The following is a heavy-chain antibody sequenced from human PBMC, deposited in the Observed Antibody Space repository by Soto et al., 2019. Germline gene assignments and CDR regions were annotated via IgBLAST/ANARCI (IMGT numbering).Heavy chain of an antibody. V-gene: IGHV3-30*18. D-gene: IGHD1-20*01. CDR1: GFTFSSSG. CDR3: AKEFHSWNYFDY. Sequence: GGSLRLSCAASGFTFSSSGMHWVRQAPGKGLECVTVISYDGSNKFYADSVKSRFTISRDNFRNTLYLQMNSLRAEDTAVYYCAKEFHSWNYFDYWGQGTLGTSPQ. CDR2: ISYDGSNK. J-gene: IGHJ4*02.